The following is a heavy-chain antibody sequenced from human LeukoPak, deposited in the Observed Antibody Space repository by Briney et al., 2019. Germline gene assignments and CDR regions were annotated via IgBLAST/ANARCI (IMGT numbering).Heavy chain of an antibody. CDR2: IKSDGSTT. Sequence: GGSLRLSSAASKFTFSSYWMHWVRQAPGQGLVWVSRIKSDGSTTYYADSVKGRFTISRDNAKNTLYLQMDSLRAEDTAVYYCARATLNTRNAFDIWGQGTMVTVSS. CDR1: KFTFSSYW. J-gene: IGHJ3*02. V-gene: IGHV3-74*01. D-gene: IGHD2-15*01. CDR3: ARATLNTRNAFDI.